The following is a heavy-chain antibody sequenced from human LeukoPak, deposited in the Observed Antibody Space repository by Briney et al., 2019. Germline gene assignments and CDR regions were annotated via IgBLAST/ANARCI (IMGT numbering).Heavy chain of an antibody. J-gene: IGHJ4*02. CDR2: IIPIFGTA. V-gene: IGHV1-69*06. CDR3: ARTSLGYSYGPFDY. D-gene: IGHD5-18*01. Sequence: SVKVSCKASGGTFSSYAISWVRQAPGQGLEWMGGIIPIFGTANYAQKFQGRVTITADKSTSTAYMELSSLRSEDTAVYYCARTSLGYSYGPFDYWGQGTLVTVSS. CDR1: GGTFSSYA.